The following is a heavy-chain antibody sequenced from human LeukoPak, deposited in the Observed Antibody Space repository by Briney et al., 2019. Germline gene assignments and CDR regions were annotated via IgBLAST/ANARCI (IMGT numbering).Heavy chain of an antibody. D-gene: IGHD3-9*01. CDR3: AVTGYSPDPDY. V-gene: IGHV4-4*07. J-gene: IGHJ4*02. CDR2: FYARGST. CDR1: GVPFSPYY. Sequence: PSETLSLTCTVSGVPFSPYYWSWIRQPAGKGLEWVGRFYARGSTKYNPSLKSRLTMSVDTSKSQFSLNLTSVTAADTAVCYCAVTGYSPDPDYWGRGTLVTVSS.